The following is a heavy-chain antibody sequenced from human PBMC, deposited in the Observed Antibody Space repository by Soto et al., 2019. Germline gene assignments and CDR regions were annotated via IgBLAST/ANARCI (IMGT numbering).Heavy chain of an antibody. Sequence: GGPRRLSCAASGLIFSSSGMHWVRKAAGRGLQSFAGIWYDGSNTFYTDAVKGRFSISRDNSKTSGDLQMNTLRAEDTAVYYCSKSIAVAPDWIDPGGQG. CDR1: GLIFSSSG. CDR3: SKSIAVAPDWIDP. CDR2: IWYDGSNT. D-gene: IGHD6-19*01. V-gene: IGHV3-33*06. J-gene: IGHJ5*02.